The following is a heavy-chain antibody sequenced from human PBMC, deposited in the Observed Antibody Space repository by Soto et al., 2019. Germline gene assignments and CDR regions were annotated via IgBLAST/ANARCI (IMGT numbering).Heavy chain of an antibody. CDR1: GGPISSYY. CDR2: IYSSGST. V-gene: IGHV4-59*01. Sequence: QVQLQESGPGLVKPSETLSLNCTVSGGPISSYYWSWIRQSPGKGLEWIGYIYSSGSTNYNPSLKSRVTISVETVKNQLSLELSSVTAAYPAVYYCARGSSGWPPRLDYWGQGTLVTVSS. J-gene: IGHJ4*02. D-gene: IGHD6-19*01. CDR3: ARGSSGWPPRLDY.